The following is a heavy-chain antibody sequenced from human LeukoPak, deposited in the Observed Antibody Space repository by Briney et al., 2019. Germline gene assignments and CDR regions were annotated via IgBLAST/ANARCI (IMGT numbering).Heavy chain of an antibody. CDR3: AELGITMIEGV. CDR2: FYSDGSRT. CDR1: GFTLSSNW. J-gene: IGHJ6*04. Sequence: GGSLRLSCAGSGFTLSSNWMHWVRQAPGKGLVWVSRFYSDGSRTNYADSVKGRFTISRDNAKNSLYLQMNSLRAEDTAVYYCAELGITMIEGVWGKGTTVTISS. V-gene: IGHV3-74*01. D-gene: IGHD3-22*01.